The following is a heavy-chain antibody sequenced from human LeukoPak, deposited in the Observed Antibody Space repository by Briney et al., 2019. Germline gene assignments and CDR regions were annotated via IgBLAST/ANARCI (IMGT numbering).Heavy chain of an antibody. CDR2: IGSDSSFT. D-gene: IGHD6-13*01. V-gene: IGHV3-11*06. CDR1: GFTFSDYY. J-gene: IGHJ4*02. Sequence: GGSLRLSCAASGFTFSDYYMTWIRQDPGKGLEWISYIGSDSSFTKYTDSVKGRFTVSRDNAKNSLYLQMNSLRAEDTAVYFCARLPSTIAAGTYDYEGQGTLVTVTS. CDR3: ARLPSTIAAGTYDY.